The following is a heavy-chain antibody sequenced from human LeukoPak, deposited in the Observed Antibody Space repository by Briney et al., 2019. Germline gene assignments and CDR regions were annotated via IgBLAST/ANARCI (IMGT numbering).Heavy chain of an antibody. CDR2: IYYSGST. CDR3: ARFYDSSGYYYFDY. Sequence: KPSETLSLTCTVSGGSISSYYWSWIRQPPGKGLEWIGYIYYSGSTNYNPSLKSRVTISVDTSKNQFSLKLSSVTAADTAVYYCARFYDSSGYYYFDYWGQGTLVTVSS. D-gene: IGHD3-22*01. V-gene: IGHV4-59*01. J-gene: IGHJ4*02. CDR1: GGSISSYY.